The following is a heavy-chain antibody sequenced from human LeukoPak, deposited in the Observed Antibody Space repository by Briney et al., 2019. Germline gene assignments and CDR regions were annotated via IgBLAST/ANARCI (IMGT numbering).Heavy chain of an antibody. CDR3: ARPAAPAFGHYYDISGWALDI. CDR1: GFTFSSYE. CDR2: ISSSSSYI. D-gene: IGHD3-22*01. V-gene: IGHV3-21*01. Sequence: PGGSLRLSCAASGFTFSSYEMNWVRQAPGKGLEWVSSISSSSSYIYYADSVKGRFTISRDNAKNSLYLQMNSLRAEDTAVYYCARPAAPAFGHYYDISGWALDIWGQGTMVTVSS. J-gene: IGHJ3*02.